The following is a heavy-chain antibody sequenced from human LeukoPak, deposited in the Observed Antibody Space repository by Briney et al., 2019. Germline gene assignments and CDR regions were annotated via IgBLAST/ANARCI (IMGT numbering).Heavy chain of an antibody. V-gene: IGHV3-64*01. J-gene: IGHJ6*03. CDR1: GFTFSSYA. CDR3: ARDLGYYMDV. Sequence: GGSLRLSCAASGFTFSSYAMHWVRQAPGKGLEYVSAISSNGGSTYYANSVKGRFTISRDNSKNTLYLQMGSLRAENMAVYYCARDLGYYMDVWGKGTTVTVSS. CDR2: ISSNGGST.